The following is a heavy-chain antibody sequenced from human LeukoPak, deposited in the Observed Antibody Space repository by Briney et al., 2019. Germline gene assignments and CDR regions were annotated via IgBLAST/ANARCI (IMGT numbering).Heavy chain of an antibody. Sequence: SETLSLTCTVSGGSISSYYWSWIRQPPGKGLEWIGYIYYSGSTNCNPSLKSRVTISVDTSKNQFSLKLSSVTAADTAVYYCARHANYYGSGSYPNWFDPWGQGTLVTVSS. CDR2: IYYSGST. V-gene: IGHV4-59*08. CDR1: GGSISSYY. J-gene: IGHJ5*02. CDR3: ARHANYYGSGSYPNWFDP. D-gene: IGHD3-10*01.